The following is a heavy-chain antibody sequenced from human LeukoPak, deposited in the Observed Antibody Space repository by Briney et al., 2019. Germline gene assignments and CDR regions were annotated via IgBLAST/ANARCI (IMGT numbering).Heavy chain of an antibody. J-gene: IGHJ6*03. Sequence: GESLKISCKGSGYSFTSYWIGWVRQMPGKGLEWMGIIYPGDSDTRYSPSFQGQVTISADKSISTAYLQWSSLKASDTAMYYCARQSLYDSSGYPEVADYYYMDVWGKGTTVTVSS. CDR2: IYPGDSDT. V-gene: IGHV5-51*01. CDR1: GYSFTSYW. D-gene: IGHD3-22*01. CDR3: ARQSLYDSSGYPEVADYYYMDV.